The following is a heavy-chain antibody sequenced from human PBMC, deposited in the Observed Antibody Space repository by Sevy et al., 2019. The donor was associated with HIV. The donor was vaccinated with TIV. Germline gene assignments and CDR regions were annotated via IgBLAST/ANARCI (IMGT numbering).Heavy chain of an antibody. D-gene: IGHD3-10*01. CDR2: IKADGYDT. CDR1: GFTFRNYW. V-gene: IGHV3-7*03. CDR3: VRDKEELASVLDY. J-gene: IGHJ4*02. Sequence: GGSLRLSCATFGFTFRNYWMDWVRQTPGKGLEFLADIKADGYDTYYVDTVKGRFTISRDNAKNSLHLQMNSLRAEDTARYFCVRDKEELASVLDYWGQGTPVTVSS.